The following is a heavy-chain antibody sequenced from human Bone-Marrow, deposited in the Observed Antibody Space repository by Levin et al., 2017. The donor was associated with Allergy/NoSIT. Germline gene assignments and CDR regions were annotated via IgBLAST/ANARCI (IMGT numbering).Heavy chain of an antibody. CDR1: GGSFSGYY. D-gene: IGHD2-2*01. V-gene: IGHV4-34*01. CDR2: INHSGST. CDR3: ASSQPRGGYCSSTSCPLYYYYMDV. Sequence: SSETLSLTCAVYGGSFSGYYWSWIRQPPGKGLEWIGEINHSGSTNYNPSLKSRVTISVDTSKNQFSLKLSSVTAADTAVYYCASSQPRGGYCSSTSCPLYYYYMDVWGKGTTVTVSS. J-gene: IGHJ6*03.